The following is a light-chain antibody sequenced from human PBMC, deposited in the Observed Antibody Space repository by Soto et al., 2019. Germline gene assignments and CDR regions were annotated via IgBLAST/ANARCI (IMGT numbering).Light chain of an antibody. CDR2: DAS. Sequence: EIQMTQSPSTLPATVGDRVTITCRASQSISSWLAWYQQKPGKAPKLLIYDASSLESGVPSRFSGSGSGTEFTLTISSLQPDDSATYYCQQYNSYSTFGQGTKVDI. J-gene: IGKJ1*01. V-gene: IGKV1-5*01. CDR1: QSISSW. CDR3: QQYNSYST.